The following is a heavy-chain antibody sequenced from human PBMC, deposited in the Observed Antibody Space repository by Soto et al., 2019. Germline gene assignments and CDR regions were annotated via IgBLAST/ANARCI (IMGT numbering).Heavy chain of an antibody. J-gene: IGHJ4*02. V-gene: IGHV3-23*01. CDR1: GFSFSSYA. Sequence: EVQLLESGGGLVQPGGSLRLSCAASGFSFSSYAMSWVRQAPGKGLEWVSSISGSGANTYYVDSVKGRFTVSRDNSKNTLYLPMSSLRGEHTAVYKCAKAAAYHGSASYFPFDDWGLGTRVTVSS. CDR3: AKAAAYHGSASYFPFDD. CDR2: ISGSGANT. D-gene: IGHD3-10*01.